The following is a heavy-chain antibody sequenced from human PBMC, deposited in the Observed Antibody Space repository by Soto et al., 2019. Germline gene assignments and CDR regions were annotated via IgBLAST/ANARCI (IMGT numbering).Heavy chain of an antibody. Sequence: EVQLVESGGGLVQPGGSLRLSCAASGFTFSSYWMSWVRQAPGKGLEWVANIKQDGSEKYYVDSVKGRFTISRDNTKNSRYLQMNSLRAEDTAVYYCARDGSQRITMVRGVMGDYWGQGTLVTVSS. V-gene: IGHV3-7*05. J-gene: IGHJ4*02. CDR1: GFTFSSYW. CDR3: ARDGSQRITMVRGVMGDY. CDR2: IKQDGSEK. D-gene: IGHD3-10*01.